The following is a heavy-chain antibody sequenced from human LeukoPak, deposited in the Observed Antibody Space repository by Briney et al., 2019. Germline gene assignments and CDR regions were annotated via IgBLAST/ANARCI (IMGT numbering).Heavy chain of an antibody. CDR1: GFTFSSYS. CDR3: ARDHDSSGYFTHDFDY. Sequence: GGSPRLSCAASGFTFSSYSMNWVRQAPGKGLEWVSSISSSSSYIYYADSVKGRFTISRDNAKNSLYLQMNSLRAEDTAVYYCARDHDSSGYFTHDFDYWGQGTLVTVSS. J-gene: IGHJ4*02. V-gene: IGHV3-21*01. D-gene: IGHD3-22*01. CDR2: ISSSSSYI.